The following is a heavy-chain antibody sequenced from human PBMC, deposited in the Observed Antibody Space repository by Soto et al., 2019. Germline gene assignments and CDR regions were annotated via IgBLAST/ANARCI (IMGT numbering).Heavy chain of an antibody. Sequence: EVQLLESGGGLVQPGGSLRLSCAASGFTFSSYAMSWVRQAPGKGLEWVSAISGSGGSTYYADSVKGRFTISRDNSKNTLYLQMNSLRAEDTAVYYCAKDLSTGGAAAGNFDYWGQGTLVTVSS. CDR2: ISGSGGST. CDR3: AKDLSTGGAAAGNFDY. V-gene: IGHV3-23*01. D-gene: IGHD6-13*01. J-gene: IGHJ4*02. CDR1: GFTFSSYA.